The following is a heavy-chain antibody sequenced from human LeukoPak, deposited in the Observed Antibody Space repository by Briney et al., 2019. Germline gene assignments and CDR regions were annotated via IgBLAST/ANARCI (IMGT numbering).Heavy chain of an antibody. J-gene: IGHJ4*02. V-gene: IGHV3-15*07. D-gene: IGHD3-22*01. CDR3: AQGSGQYYEY. Sequence: GGSLRLSCATSGFTLRYYQMNWVRQAPGKGLEWVGRIKSKTAGGTTDFAAPVKGRFSISRDGSQNMLYLQMNSLTSEDSAVYYCAQGSGQYYEYWGQGTLVTVSS. CDR2: IKSKTAGGTT. CDR1: GFTLRYYQ.